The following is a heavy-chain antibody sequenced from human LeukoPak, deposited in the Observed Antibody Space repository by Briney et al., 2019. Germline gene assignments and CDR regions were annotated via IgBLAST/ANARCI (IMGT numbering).Heavy chain of an antibody. V-gene: IGHV3-48*04. CDR1: GFSFSRYS. D-gene: IGHD6-19*01. CDR3: ATIAVADY. J-gene: IGHJ4*02. Sequence: GGSLRLSCLASGFSFSRYSINWVRQAPGKGLEWISYISSTSSAIYYADSVKGRFTISRDNAKNSLFLQMNSLRAEDTAVYYCATIAVADYWGQGTLVTVSS. CDR2: ISSTSSAI.